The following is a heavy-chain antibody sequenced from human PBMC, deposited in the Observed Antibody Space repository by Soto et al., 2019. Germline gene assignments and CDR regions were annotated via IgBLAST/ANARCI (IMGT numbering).Heavy chain of an antibody. J-gene: IGHJ4*02. V-gene: IGHV1-3*01. CDR3: ARVLSPYCTNGVCSYDY. Sequence: GASVKVSCKASGYTFTSYAMHWVRQAPGQRLEWMGWINAGNGNTKYSQKFQGRVTITRDTSASTAYMELSSLRSEDTAVYYCARVLSPYCTNGVCSYDYWGQGTLVTVS. CDR2: INAGNGNT. CDR1: GYTFTSYA. D-gene: IGHD2-8*01.